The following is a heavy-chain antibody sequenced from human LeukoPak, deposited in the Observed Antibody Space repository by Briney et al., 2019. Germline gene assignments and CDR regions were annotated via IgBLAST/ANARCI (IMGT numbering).Heavy chain of an antibody. CDR3: VKDVQLSSNAYYNYFDY. CDR2: INWNSGGI. V-gene: IGHV3-9*01. J-gene: IGHJ4*02. D-gene: IGHD3-22*01. Sequence: GGSLRLSCAASGFTFDDYAMHWVRQTPGKGLEWVSGINWNSGGIAYADSVKGRFTISRDNAKNSLYLQMNSLRIEDTALYYCVKDVQLSSNAYYNYFDYWGQGTLVTVSS. CDR1: GFTFDDYA.